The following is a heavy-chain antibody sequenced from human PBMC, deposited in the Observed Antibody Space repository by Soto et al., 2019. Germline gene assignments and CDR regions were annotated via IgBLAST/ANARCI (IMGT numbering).Heavy chain of an antibody. CDR2: IYYSGST. V-gene: IGHV4-30-4*01. J-gene: IGHJ3*02. Sequence: QVQLQESGPGLVKPSQTLSLTCTVSGGSISSGDYYWSWIRQPPGKGLEWIGYIYYSGSTYYNPSLKSRGTKSVDTSKNQFSLKLSSVTAADTAVYYCARDPRITIFGVAPRQDAFDIWGQGTMVTVSS. CDR1: GGSISSGDYY. D-gene: IGHD3-3*01. CDR3: ARDPRITIFGVAPRQDAFDI.